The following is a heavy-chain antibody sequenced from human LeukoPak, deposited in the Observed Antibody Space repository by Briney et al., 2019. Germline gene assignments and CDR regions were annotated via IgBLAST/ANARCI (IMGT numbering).Heavy chain of an antibody. Sequence: GASVKVSCKSSGYTYARYGISWLRQAPGQGLEWMGWISPDKGKTDYARKFQDRVIMTIDTSTRTVYMELRNLRSDDTAVYYCTRDWGAERVIADYWGQGTLVIVSS. CDR1: GYTYARYG. CDR2: ISPDKGKT. V-gene: IGHV1-18*01. J-gene: IGHJ4*02. CDR3: TRDWGAERVIADY. D-gene: IGHD3-16*01.